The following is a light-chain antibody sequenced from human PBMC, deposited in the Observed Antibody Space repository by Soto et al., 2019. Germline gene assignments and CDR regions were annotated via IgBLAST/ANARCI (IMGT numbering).Light chain of an antibody. CDR2: KNN. CDR1: RSNIARNT. Sequence: QSVLTQPPSASGAPGQRVTISCSGSRSNIARNTVNWYQQFPGTAPRLVIYKNNQRPSGVPDRFSGSESGTSASLAISGLQSEDEADYYCAAWDDRLNGWVFGGGTQLTVL. V-gene: IGLV1-44*01. J-gene: IGLJ2*01. CDR3: AAWDDRLNGWV.